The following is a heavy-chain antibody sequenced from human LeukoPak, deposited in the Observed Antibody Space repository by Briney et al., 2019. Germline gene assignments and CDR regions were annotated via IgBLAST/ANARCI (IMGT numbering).Heavy chain of an antibody. J-gene: IGHJ4*02. D-gene: IGHD2-2*01. CDR2: IIPIFGTA. CDR1: GGTFSSYA. V-gene: IGHV1-69*01. Sequence: SVKVSCKASGGTFSSYAISWVRQAPGQGLEWMGGIIPIFGTANYAQKFQGRVTITADESTSTAYMELSSLRSEDTAVYYCAREISTVVVPAAIGYFDYWGQGTLVTVSS. CDR3: AREISTVVVPAAIGYFDY.